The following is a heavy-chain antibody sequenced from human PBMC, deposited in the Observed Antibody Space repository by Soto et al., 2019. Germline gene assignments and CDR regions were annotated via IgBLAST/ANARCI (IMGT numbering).Heavy chain of an antibody. CDR3: ARHFSVDYFDY. Sequence: GGSLRLSCAASGFTFSNNWMHWVRQAPGKGPVWVSRINSDGSSTYYADSVKGRFTISRDNAKNTLYLQMNSLRAADTAVYYCARHFSVDYFDYWGQGALVTVSS. V-gene: IGHV3-74*01. J-gene: IGHJ4*02. CDR2: INSDGSST. CDR1: GFTFSNNW.